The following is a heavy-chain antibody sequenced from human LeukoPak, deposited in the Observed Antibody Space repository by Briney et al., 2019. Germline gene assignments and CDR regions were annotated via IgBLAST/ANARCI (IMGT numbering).Heavy chain of an antibody. J-gene: IGHJ4*02. CDR1: GFTFSSYW. CDR3: ARDLQLWTTRDTPGGAQVGY. CDR2: INSDGSSA. D-gene: IGHD5-18*01. V-gene: IGHV3-74*01. Sequence: PGGSLRLSCAASGFTFSSYWMHWVRQAPGKGLVWVSRINSDGSSASYADSVKGRFTISRDNAKNTLYLQMNSLRAEDTAVYYCARDLQLWTTRDTPGGAQVGYWGQGTLVTVSS.